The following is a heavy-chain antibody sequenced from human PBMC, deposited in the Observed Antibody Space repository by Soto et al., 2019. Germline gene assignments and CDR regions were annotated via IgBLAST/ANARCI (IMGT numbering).Heavy chain of an antibody. D-gene: IGHD2-15*01. V-gene: IGHV4-39*01. J-gene: IGHJ4*02. Sequence: QLQLQESGPGLVKPSETLSLTCTVSGGSISSGTYYWGWIRQPPGKELEWIGSIYYSGNIYYNPSLKSRVTLSGDTSKTQFFLKLSSVTAADTAVYYCVRRPSGDSDFYWGQGTLVTVSS. CDR1: GGSISSGTYY. CDR2: IYYSGNI. CDR3: VRRPSGDSDFY.